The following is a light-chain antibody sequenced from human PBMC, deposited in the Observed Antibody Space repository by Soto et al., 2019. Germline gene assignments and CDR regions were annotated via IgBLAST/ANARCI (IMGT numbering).Light chain of an antibody. CDR1: SGHSSYA. J-gene: IGLJ3*02. V-gene: IGLV4-69*01. Sequence: QPVLTQSPSASASLGASVKLTCTLSSGHSSYAIAWHHQQPEKGPRYLMNLNSDGSHSKGDGIPDRFSGSSSGAERYLTSSSLQSDDEADYYCQTWGTGIRVFGGGTQLTVL. CDR3: QTWGTGIRV. CDR2: LNSDGSH.